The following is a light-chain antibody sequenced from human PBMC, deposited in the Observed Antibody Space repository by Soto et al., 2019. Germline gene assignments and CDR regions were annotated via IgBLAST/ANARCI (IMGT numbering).Light chain of an antibody. J-gene: IGKJ5*01. CDR2: GAS. V-gene: IGKV3-15*01. Sequence: IVLTKSAVTLSLSPAERATLSCRASQSVSSYLAWYKQKPGQAPRLLIYGASTMATGIPARFSGSGSGTEFTLTISSLQSEDFATYYCQQANSFPITVGQGTRLEIK. CDR3: QQANSFPIT. CDR1: QSVSSY.